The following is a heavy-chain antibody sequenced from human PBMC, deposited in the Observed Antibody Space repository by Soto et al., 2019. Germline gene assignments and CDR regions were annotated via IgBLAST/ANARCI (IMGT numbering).Heavy chain of an antibody. D-gene: IGHD6-19*01. V-gene: IGHV3-30*18. CDR1: GFTFSSYG. J-gene: IGHJ6*02. CDR3: AKGLQWLGEFYGMDV. CDR2: ISYDGSNK. Sequence: PGGSLRLSCAASGFTFSSYGMHWVRQAPGKGLEWGAVISYDGSNKYYADSVKGRFTISRDNSKNTLYLQMNSLRAEDTAVYYCAKGLQWLGEFYGMDVWGQGTTVTVSS.